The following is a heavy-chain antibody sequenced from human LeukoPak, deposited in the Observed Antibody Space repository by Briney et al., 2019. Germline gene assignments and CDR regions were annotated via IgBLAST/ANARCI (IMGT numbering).Heavy chain of an antibody. CDR1: GGSISSGGYY. J-gene: IGHJ5*02. CDR3: ARARPTGNWFDP. D-gene: IGHD4-11*01. Sequence: SQTLSLTCTVSGGSISSGGYYWSWIRQHPGKGLEWIGYIYYSGSTYYNPSLKSRVTISVDTSKNQFSLKLGSVTAADTAVYYCARARPTGNWFDPWGQGTLVTVSS. V-gene: IGHV4-31*03. CDR2: IYYSGST.